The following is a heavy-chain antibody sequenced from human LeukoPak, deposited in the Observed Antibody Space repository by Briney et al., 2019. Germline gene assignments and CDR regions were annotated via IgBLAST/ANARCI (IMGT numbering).Heavy chain of an antibody. CDR1: GVSISSYY. V-gene: IGHV4-59*01. CDR3: ARIPVRSSSGYYYYYLDV. Sequence: PSETLSLTCTASGVSISSYYWSWIRQPPGKGLEWIGYIYYSGSTNYNPSLKSRVTISVDTSKNQFSLKLSSVTAADTAVYYRARIPVRSSSGYYYYYLDVWGKGTTVTVSS. CDR2: IYYSGST. J-gene: IGHJ6*03. D-gene: IGHD6-6*01.